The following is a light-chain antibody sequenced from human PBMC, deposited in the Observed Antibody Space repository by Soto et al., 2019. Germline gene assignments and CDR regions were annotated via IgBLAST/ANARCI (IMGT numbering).Light chain of an antibody. CDR3: HKYNNWPWT. CDR2: AAS. V-gene: IGKV3-15*01. CDR1: QRVSNH. Sequence: TLMTQSPVTLSVSPGDTATISCMASQRVSNHFAWYQQKPGQATRLIIYAASTRAAGVTVRFSGSGSETEFTLTIRSMQSEDFALYYCHKYNNWPWTFGQGTKVDI. J-gene: IGKJ1*01.